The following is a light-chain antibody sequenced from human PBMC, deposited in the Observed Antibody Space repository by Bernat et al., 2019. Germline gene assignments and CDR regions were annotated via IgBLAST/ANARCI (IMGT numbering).Light chain of an antibody. V-gene: IGLV3-1*01. CDR1: YLGSKY. CDR3: QAWDSSTGV. Sequence: SYDLTQPPSMSVSPGQTARITCSGAYLGSKYTCWYQQKPGQSPVVVIYRYDKRPSGIPERFSGSHSGNTAPLTISGAQAMDEADYYCQAWDSSTGVFGGGTKLTVL. J-gene: IGLJ3*02. CDR2: RYD.